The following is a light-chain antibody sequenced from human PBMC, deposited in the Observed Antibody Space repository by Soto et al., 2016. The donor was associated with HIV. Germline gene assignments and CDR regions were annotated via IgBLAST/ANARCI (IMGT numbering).Light chain of an antibody. J-gene: IGKJ5*01. V-gene: IGKV2-30*02. CDR3: MQGTHWPPIT. CDR2: KVS. CDR1: QSLVHSDGNTY. Sequence: DVVMTQSPLSLPVTLGQPASISCRSSQSLVHSDGNTYWNWFQQRPGQSPRRLIYKVSNRDSGVPDRFSGSGSDTDFTLKISRVEAEDVGVYYCMQGTHWPPITFGQGTRLEIK.